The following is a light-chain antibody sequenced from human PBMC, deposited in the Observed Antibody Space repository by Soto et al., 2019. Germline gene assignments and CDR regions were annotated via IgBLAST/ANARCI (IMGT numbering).Light chain of an antibody. CDR3: QQYNSYPWT. J-gene: IGKJ1*01. Sequence: DIQMTQSPSSLSASVGDRVTITCRASQSISSYLNWYQQKPGKAHKXLIYDASTLESGVPSRFSGSGSGAELSITLSSLQPDDFETYYCQQYNSYPWTFGQGTKVDIK. V-gene: IGKV1-5*01. CDR1: QSISSY. CDR2: DAS.